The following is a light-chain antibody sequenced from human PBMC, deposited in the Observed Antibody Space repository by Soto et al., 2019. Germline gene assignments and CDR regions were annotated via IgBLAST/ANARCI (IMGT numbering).Light chain of an antibody. CDR3: SSYTSSSTLGV. Sequence: QSALTQPASLSGSPGQSITISCTGTISDIGGYNYVSWYQQHPGKAPELMIYGVSNLPSGVSNRFSGYKSGNTASLSISGLQAEDEADYYCSSYTSSSTLGVFGGGTQLTVL. CDR2: GVS. CDR1: ISDIGGYNY. V-gene: IGLV2-14*03. J-gene: IGLJ2*01.